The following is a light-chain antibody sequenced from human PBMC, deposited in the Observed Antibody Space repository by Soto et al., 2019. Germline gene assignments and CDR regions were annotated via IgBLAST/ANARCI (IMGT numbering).Light chain of an antibody. CDR1: SNDVGAFNY. CDR2: DVT. CDR3: GSYTRDSTLI. Sequence: QSALTQPASVSGSPGQSITISCTGTSNDVGAFNYVSLYHQHPGKAPKLLIYDVTYRPSGVSNRFSGSRSGNTASLTISGLQAEDEGDYYCGSYTRDSTLIFGGGTKITVL. J-gene: IGLJ2*01. V-gene: IGLV2-14*01.